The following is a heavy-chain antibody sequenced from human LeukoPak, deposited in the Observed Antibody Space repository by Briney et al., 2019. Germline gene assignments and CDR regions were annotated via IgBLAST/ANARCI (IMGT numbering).Heavy chain of an antibody. J-gene: IGHJ4*02. D-gene: IGHD6-6*01. CDR1: GYTFTSYG. V-gene: IGHV1-18*01. CDR3: ASPGRGYSSSPALRAFDY. CDR2: ISAYNGNT. Sequence: ASVKVSCKASGYTFTSYGISWVRQAPGQGLEWMGWISAYNGNTNYAQKFQGRVTITTDESTSTAYMELSSLRSEDTAVYYCASPGRGYSSSPALRAFDYWGQGTLVTVSS.